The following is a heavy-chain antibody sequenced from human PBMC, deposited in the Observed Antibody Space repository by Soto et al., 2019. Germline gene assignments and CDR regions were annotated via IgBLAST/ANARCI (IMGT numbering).Heavy chain of an antibody. D-gene: IGHD3-22*01. V-gene: IGHV1-69*13. CDR3: ATTATYYDSKVNPPDAFDI. CDR1: GGTFSSYA. CDR2: IIPIFGTA. Sequence: SVKVSCKASGGTFSSYAISWVRQAPGQGLEWMGGIIPIFGTANYAQKFQGRVTITADESTSTAYMELSSLRSEDTAGYYCATTATYYDSKVNPPDAFDIWGQGTMVTVSS. J-gene: IGHJ3*02.